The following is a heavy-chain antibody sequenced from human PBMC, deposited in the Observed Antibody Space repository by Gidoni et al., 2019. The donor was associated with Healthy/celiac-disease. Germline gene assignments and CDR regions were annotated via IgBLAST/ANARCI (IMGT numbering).Heavy chain of an antibody. CDR2: IYPGDSDT. V-gene: IGHV5-51*01. J-gene: IGHJ5*02. D-gene: IGHD1-26*01. CDR1: GYSFTRYW. Sequence: EVQLVQSGAEVTKPGESLKISCKGSGYSFTRYWTGWVRQMPGKGLEWMGCIYPGDSDTRYSPALQRQVTISADKSISTAYLQWSSLKASDTAMYYCARHNSVLGSFESGWFDPWGQGTLVTVSS. CDR3: ARHNSVLGSFESGWFDP.